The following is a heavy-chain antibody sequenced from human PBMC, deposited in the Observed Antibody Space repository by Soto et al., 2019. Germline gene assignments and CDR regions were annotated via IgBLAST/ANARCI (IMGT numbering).Heavy chain of an antibody. CDR3: AKAYYYDSSGYYFSPAFDI. CDR2: ISYDGSNK. J-gene: IGHJ3*02. V-gene: IGHV3-30*18. CDR1: GFTFSSYG. D-gene: IGHD3-22*01. Sequence: GGSLRLSCAASGFTFSSYGMHWVRQAPGKGLEWVAVISYDGSNKYYADSVKGRFTISRDNSKNTLYLQMNSLKAEDTAVYYCAKAYYYDSSGYYFSPAFDIWGQGTMVTVSS.